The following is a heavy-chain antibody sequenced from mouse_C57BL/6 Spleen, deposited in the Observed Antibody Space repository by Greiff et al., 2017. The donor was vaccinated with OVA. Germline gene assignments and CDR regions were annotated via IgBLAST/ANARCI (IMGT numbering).Heavy chain of an antibody. D-gene: IGHD2-2*01. CDR2: IYPGDGDT. V-gene: IGHV1-80*01. CDR3: ARGGNGYHQGYFDY. Sequence: VQLVESGAELVKPGASVKISCKASGYAFSSYWMNWVKQRPGQGLEWIGQIYPGDGDTNYNGKFKGKATLTADKSSSTAYMQLSSLTSEDSAVYCDARGGNGYHQGYFDYWGQGTTLTVSS. J-gene: IGHJ2*01. CDR1: GYAFSSYW.